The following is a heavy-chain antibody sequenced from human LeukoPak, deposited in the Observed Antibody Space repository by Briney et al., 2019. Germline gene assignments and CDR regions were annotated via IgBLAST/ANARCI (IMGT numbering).Heavy chain of an antibody. CDR1: GGSISSYY. D-gene: IGHD6-13*01. J-gene: IGHJ4*02. CDR3: ARESFFGSRSWFTDY. CDR2: IYYSGST. Sequence: SETLSLTCTVSGGSISSYYWSWIRQPPGKGLEWIRYIYYSGSTNYNPSLKIRVTISVDTSKNQFSLKLSSVTAADTAVYYCARESFFGSRSWFTDYWGQGTLVTVSS. V-gene: IGHV4-59*01.